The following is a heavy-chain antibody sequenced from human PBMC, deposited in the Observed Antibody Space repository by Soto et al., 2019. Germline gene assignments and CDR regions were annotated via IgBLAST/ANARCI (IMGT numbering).Heavy chain of an antibody. D-gene: IGHD7-27*01. V-gene: IGHV3-43*01. CDR3: AKDGSQKDGDGNWFDS. CDR2: ISWDGGST. Sequence: EVQRVESGGDVVQPGGSLRLSCAASGFTLEDYTIHWARQAPGKGLEWVSLISWDGGSTYFAGSVKGRFTIPRDNSKNSLYLPMNSLKTEDTACYYCAKDGSQKDGDGNWFDSCGQGTLVTVSS. CDR1: GFTLEDYT. J-gene: IGHJ5*01.